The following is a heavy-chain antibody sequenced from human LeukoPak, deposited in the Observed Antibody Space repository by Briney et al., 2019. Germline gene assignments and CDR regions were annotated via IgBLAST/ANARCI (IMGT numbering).Heavy chain of an antibody. D-gene: IGHD1-7*01. CDR2: IYPGDSDT. CDR1: GYIFTSYW. J-gene: IGHJ4*02. CDR3: ARQQNWNSRYFDY. Sequence: GESLKISCKGSGYIFTSYWIGWVRQLPGRGLEWMGVIYPGDSDTRYSPSFQGQVTISADKSSSTAYLQWSSLKALDTAMYYCARQQNWNSRYFDYWGQGTLVTVSS. V-gene: IGHV5-51*01.